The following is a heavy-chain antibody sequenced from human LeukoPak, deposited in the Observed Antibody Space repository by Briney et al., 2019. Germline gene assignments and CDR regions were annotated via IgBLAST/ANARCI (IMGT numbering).Heavy chain of an antibody. CDR1: GFTVSSNY. D-gene: IGHD6-19*01. V-gene: IGHV3-66*01. J-gene: IGHJ3*02. CDR2: IYSGGST. CDR3: ARDFRYSSGWYTWGAFDI. Sequence: GGSLRLSCAASGFTVSSNYMSWVRQAPGKGLEWVSVIYSGGSTYYADSVKDRFTISRDNSKNTLYLQMNSLRAEDTAVYYCARDFRYSSGWYTWGAFDIWGQGTMVTVSS.